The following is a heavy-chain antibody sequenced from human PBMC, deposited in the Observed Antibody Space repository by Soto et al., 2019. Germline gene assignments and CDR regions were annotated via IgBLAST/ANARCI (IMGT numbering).Heavy chain of an antibody. J-gene: IGHJ4*02. CDR3: TRRYYDSSGYSLFDY. V-gene: IGHV3-73*01. CDR1: GFTFIGSA. CDR2: IRSKANSYAT. Sequence: GGSRRLSCAACGFTFIGSAMHWVHQASGKGLEWVGRIRSKANSYATAYAASVKGRFTISRDDSKNTAYLQMNSLKTEDTAVYYCTRRYYDSSGYSLFDYWGQGT. D-gene: IGHD3-22*01.